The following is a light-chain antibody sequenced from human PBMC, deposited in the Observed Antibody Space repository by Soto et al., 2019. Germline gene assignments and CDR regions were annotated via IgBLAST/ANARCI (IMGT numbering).Light chain of an antibody. CDR1: QNLLHSNAYNY. V-gene: IGKV2-28*01. J-gene: IGKJ4*01. Sequence: IVLTQSPLTLPVTPGEPASISCRSSQNLLHSNAYNYLNWYLQRPGQSPQLLIYLGSNRASGVPDRFSGSGSGTDFTLSISRVEAEDVGFYVCAQGLATPFTVGGGTKVDSK. CDR2: LGS. CDR3: AQGLATPFT.